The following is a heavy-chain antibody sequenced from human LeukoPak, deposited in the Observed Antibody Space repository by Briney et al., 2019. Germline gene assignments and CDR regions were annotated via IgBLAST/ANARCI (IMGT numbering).Heavy chain of an antibody. V-gene: IGHV3-33*06. J-gene: IGHJ4*02. CDR3: AKDIYHYNGYAELVY. CDR1: GFTFSSYG. D-gene: IGHD3-16*02. CDR2: IWYDGSKK. Sequence: GGSLRLSCAASGFTFSSYGMHWVRQAPGKWLEWVAVIWYDGSKKYYADSVKGRFTISRDNSKNTLYLHMNSLRVEDTAVYYCAKDIYHYNGYAELVYWCQGSMVTVSS.